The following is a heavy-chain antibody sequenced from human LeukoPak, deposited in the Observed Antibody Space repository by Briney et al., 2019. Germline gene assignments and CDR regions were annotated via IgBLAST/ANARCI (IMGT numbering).Heavy chain of an antibody. CDR2: ISYDGSNK. CDR1: GFTFSSYG. Sequence: PGRSLRLSCAASGFTFSSYGMHWVRQAPGKGLEWVAVISYDGSNKYYADSVKGRFTISRDNSKNTLYLQMNSLRAEDTAVYYCARVITYYDFWSGYRYYYYMDVWGKGTTVTVSS. J-gene: IGHJ6*03. CDR3: ARVITYYDFWSGYRYYYYMDV. V-gene: IGHV3-30*03. D-gene: IGHD3-3*01.